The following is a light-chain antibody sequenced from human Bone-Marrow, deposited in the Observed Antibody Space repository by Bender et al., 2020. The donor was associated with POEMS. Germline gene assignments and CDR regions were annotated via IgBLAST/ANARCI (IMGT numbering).Light chain of an antibody. CDR3: SAYAGYNKFV. CDR1: SSDVGGYNY. Sequence: QSVLTQPPSASGSPGQSVTISCTGTSSDVGGYNYVSWYQQHPGKAPKLMIYEVSQRPSGVPDRFSGSKSGNTASLTVSGLQAEDEAYYYCSAYAGYNKFVFGGGTKVTVL. V-gene: IGLV2-8*01. CDR2: EVS. J-gene: IGLJ3*02.